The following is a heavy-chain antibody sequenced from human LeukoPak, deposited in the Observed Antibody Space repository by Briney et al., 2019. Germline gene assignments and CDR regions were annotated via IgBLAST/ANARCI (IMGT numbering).Heavy chain of an antibody. Sequence: ASVKVSCKASGYTFTSYDINWVRQATGQGLEWMGWMNPNMCNTGYAQKFQGRVTMTRNTSISTAYLELSSLRSEDTAVYYCARVPIYDSSPEGYWGQGTLVTVSS. D-gene: IGHD3-22*01. J-gene: IGHJ4*02. CDR3: ARVPIYDSSPEGY. V-gene: IGHV1-8*01. CDR2: MNPNMCNT. CDR1: GYTFTSYD.